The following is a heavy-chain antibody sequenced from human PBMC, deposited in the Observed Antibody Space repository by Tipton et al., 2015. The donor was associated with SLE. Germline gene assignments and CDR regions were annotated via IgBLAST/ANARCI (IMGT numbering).Heavy chain of an antibody. J-gene: IGHJ2*01. D-gene: IGHD4-11*01. CDR2: IYPNENT. CDR1: GDTIGSYS. Sequence: TLSLTCSVSGDTIGSYSLRWIRQPAGGGLEWIGRIYPNENTNYNPSLKSRVTMSVDTSKNHFSLKLISVTAADTAVYYCAREFLNPVTTVHYYFDLWGRGTLVTVSP. V-gene: IGHV4-4*07. CDR3: AREFLNPVTTVHYYFDL.